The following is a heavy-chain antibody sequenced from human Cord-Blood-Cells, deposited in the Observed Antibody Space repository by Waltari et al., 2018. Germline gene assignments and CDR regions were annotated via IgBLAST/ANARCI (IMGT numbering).Heavy chain of an antibody. D-gene: IGHD2-2*01. CDR3: ARDQELLWYFDY. J-gene: IGHJ4*02. Sequence: EVQLVESGGGLVKPGGSLRLSCAASGFTFSSYSMNWVRQAPGKGLEWVSSISSSSSYIYYADSVKGRFTISRDNAKNSLYLQMNSLRAEDTAVYYCARDQELLWYFDYWGQGTLVTVSS. V-gene: IGHV3-21*01. CDR1: GFTFSSYS. CDR2: ISSSSSYI.